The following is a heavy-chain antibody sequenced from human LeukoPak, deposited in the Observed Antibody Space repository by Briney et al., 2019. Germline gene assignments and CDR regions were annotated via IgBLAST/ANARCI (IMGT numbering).Heavy chain of an antibody. J-gene: IGHJ5*02. CDR1: GFTFSSYA. Sequence: GGSLRLSCAASGFTFSSYAMSWVRQAPGKGLEWGSAISGSGGSTYYADSVKGRFTISRDNSKNTLYLQMNSLRAEDTAVYYCAKFSGIWNGYSSSWYPDPWGQGTLVTVSS. V-gene: IGHV3-23*01. D-gene: IGHD6-13*01. CDR3: AKFSGIWNGYSSSWYPDP. CDR2: ISGSGGST.